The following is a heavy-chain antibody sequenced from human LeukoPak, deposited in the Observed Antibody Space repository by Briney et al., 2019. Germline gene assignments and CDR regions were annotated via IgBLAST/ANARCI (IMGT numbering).Heavy chain of an antibody. CDR2: INTNTGNP. CDR3: ARDILPTLKYYYYMDV. CDR1: GYTFTSYA. J-gene: IGHJ6*03. D-gene: IGHD2-21*01. Sequence: GASVKVSCKASGYTFTSYAMNWVRQAPGQGLEWMGWINTNTGNPTYAQGFTGRFVFSLDTSVSTAYLQISSLKAEDTAVYYCARDILPTLKYYYYMDVWGKGTTVTVSS. V-gene: IGHV7-4-1*02.